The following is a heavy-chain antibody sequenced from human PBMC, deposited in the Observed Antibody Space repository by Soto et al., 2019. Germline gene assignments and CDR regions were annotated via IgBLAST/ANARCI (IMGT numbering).Heavy chain of an antibody. V-gene: IGHV3-33*01. D-gene: IGHD3-22*01. CDR3: ARQAASGYYPDDY. J-gene: IGHJ4*02. CDR1: GFTFSSYG. Sequence: GGSLRLSCAASGFTFSSYGMHWVRQAPGKWLEWVAVIWYDGSNKYYADSVKGRFTISRDNSKNTLYLQMNSLRAEDTAVYYCARQAASGYYPDDYWGQGXLVTVYS. CDR2: IWYDGSNK.